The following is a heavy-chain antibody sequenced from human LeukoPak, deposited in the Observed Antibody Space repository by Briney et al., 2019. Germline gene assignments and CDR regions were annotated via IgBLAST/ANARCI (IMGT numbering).Heavy chain of an antibody. Sequence: GGSLRLSCAASGFTFTGYWMTWVRQAPGKRLEWVANIKEDGSEKYYVDSVKGRFTISRDSARNSLYLQMNSLRAEDTAVYYCARRKTLDYWGQGTLVTASS. CDR2: IKEDGSEK. CDR1: GFTFTGYW. J-gene: IGHJ4*02. V-gene: IGHV3-7*01. CDR3: ARRKTLDY.